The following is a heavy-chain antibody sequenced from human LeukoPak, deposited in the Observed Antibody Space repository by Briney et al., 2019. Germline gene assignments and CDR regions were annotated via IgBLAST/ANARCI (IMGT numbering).Heavy chain of an antibody. Sequence: GGSLRLSCAASGLSFSGSAMHWVRQASGRGLEWLGRIRSKANSYVTAYAASVSGRFIISRDDSRNTGYLQMNSLQSEDTAVYYCTRHTDKYCSGAGCYVYNFYGLDVWGQGTTVTVSS. CDR1: GLSFSGSA. J-gene: IGHJ6*02. V-gene: IGHV3-73*01. CDR2: IRSKANSYVT. CDR3: TRHTDKYCSGAGCYVYNFYGLDV. D-gene: IGHD2-15*01.